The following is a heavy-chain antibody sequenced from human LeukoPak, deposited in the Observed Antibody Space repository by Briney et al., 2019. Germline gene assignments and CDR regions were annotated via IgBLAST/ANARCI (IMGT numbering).Heavy chain of an antibody. D-gene: IGHD6-13*01. Sequence: SETLSLTCTVSGGSISSYYWSWIRQSPGKGLEWIGYIYYRGSTNYNPSLKSRVIISVDTSKNQFSLKLSSVTAADTAVYYCARVYYSNSYDYWYFDLWGRGTLVTVSS. CDR2: IYYRGST. CDR3: ARVYYSNSYDYWYFDL. CDR1: GGSISSYY. V-gene: IGHV4-59*01. J-gene: IGHJ2*01.